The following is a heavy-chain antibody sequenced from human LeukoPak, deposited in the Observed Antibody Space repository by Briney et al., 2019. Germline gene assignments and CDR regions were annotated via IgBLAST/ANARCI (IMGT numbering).Heavy chain of an antibody. Sequence: GGSLRLSCAASGFTFSSYSMNWVRQAPGKGLEWVSSISSSSSYIYYADSVKGRFTISRDNAKNSLYLQMNSLRAEDTAVYYCARSLSDSRGYKDWGQGTLVTVSS. CDR1: GFTFSSYS. CDR2: ISSSSSYI. CDR3: ARSLSDSRGYKD. J-gene: IGHJ4*02. D-gene: IGHD3-22*01. V-gene: IGHV3-21*01.